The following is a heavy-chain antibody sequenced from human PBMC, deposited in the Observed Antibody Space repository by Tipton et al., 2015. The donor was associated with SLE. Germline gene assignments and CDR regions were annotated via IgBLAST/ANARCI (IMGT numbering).Heavy chain of an antibody. CDR2: INHSGST. V-gene: IGHV4-34*01. CDR1: GGSFSGYY. D-gene: IGHD1-26*01. J-gene: IGHJ5*02. Sequence: LRLSCAVYGGSFSGYYWSWIRQPPGKGLEWIGEINHSGSTYYNPSLKSRVTISVDTSKNQFSLKLSSVTAADTAVYYCARDRTVGAPRWFDPWGQGTLVTVSS. CDR3: ARDRTVGAPRWFDP.